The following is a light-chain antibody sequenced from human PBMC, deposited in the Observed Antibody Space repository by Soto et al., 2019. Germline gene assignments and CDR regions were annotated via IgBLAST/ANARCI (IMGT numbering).Light chain of an antibody. V-gene: IGKV1-5*01. J-gene: IGKJ1*01. Sequence: DFHMTHSPSSLSASVVDRXTXXXRASQNIRSRLAWFQQKPGKAPKLLIYDASSLESGVPQRFSGSGSGTDFTLTISRLEPEDIAVYYCLQYCISGTFGQGGKVDIK. CDR2: DAS. CDR1: QNIRSR. CDR3: LQYCISGT.